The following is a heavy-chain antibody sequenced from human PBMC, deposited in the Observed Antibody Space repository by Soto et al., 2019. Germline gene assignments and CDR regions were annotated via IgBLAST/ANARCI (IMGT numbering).Heavy chain of an antibody. CDR1: GYSFPNYW. Sequence: EVQLVQSGAEVKKPGESLKISCKGSGYSFPNYWIGWVRQMPGKGLECMGIIYPGDSNTRYSPSFQGQVTISADKSTSTAYLQWSSLKASDTAMYYCARSYTGGYYDSSDYYPPYWYFDLWGRGTLVTVSS. CDR2: IYPGDSNT. V-gene: IGHV5-51*01. J-gene: IGHJ2*01. D-gene: IGHD3-22*01. CDR3: ARSYTGGYYDSSDYYPPYWYFDL.